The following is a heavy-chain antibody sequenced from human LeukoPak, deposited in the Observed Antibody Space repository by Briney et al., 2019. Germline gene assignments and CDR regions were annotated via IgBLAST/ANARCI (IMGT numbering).Heavy chain of an antibody. D-gene: IGHD7-27*01. CDR2: ITTGDGNT. J-gene: IGHJ4*02. V-gene: IGHV3-23*01. CDR1: GFTFSSYA. Sequence: GGSLRLSCAASGFTFSSYAMHWVRQAPGKGLKWVSTITTGDGNTYYADSVKGRFTVSRDDSKNTLYLQMNSLRAEDTAVYYCAKDGGLWVSAHWGDSWGRGTLVTVSS. CDR3: AKDGGLWVSAHWGDS.